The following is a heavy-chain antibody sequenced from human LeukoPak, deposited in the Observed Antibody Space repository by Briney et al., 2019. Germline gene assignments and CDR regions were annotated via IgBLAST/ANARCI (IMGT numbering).Heavy chain of an antibody. V-gene: IGHV3-15*01. Sequence: KAGGSLRLSCAASGFTFSNAWMSWVRQAPGKGLEWVGRIKSKTDGGTTDYAAPVKGRFTISRDDSKNTLYLQMNSLKTEDTAVYYCTTDQVGATIDYWGQGTLVTVSS. D-gene: IGHD1-26*01. CDR3: TTDQVGATIDY. CDR1: GFTFSNAW. J-gene: IGHJ4*02. CDR2: IKSKTDGGTT.